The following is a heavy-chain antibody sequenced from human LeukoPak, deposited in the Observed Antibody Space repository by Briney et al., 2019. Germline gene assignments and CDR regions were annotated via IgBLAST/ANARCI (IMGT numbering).Heavy chain of an antibody. V-gene: IGHV4-34*01. CDR2: INHSGST. J-gene: IGHJ6*04. Sequence: SETLSLTCAVYGGSFSGYYWSWIRQPPGKGLEWIGEINHSGSTNYNPSLKRRVTISVDTSKIQFSLKLSSVTAADTAVYYCARRAAITMVRGGYYYGMDVWGKGTTVTVSS. D-gene: IGHD3-10*01. CDR1: GGSFSGYY. CDR3: ARRAAITMVRGGYYYGMDV.